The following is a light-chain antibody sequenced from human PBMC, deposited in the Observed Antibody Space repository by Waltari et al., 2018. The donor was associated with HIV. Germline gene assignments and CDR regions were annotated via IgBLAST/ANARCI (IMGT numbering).Light chain of an antibody. Sequence: QSVLTQPPSVSGTLGQRVTMSCSGSSSNIGSQSVYWYQQFPRKAPKLLIFKDDQRPAGVPARFSGLKSGTSAPLAVSGLRSEDEADYYCATWDDSLSVVIFGGGTNLTVL. J-gene: IGLJ2*01. CDR1: SSNIGSQS. V-gene: IGLV1-47*01. CDR3: ATWDDSLSVVI. CDR2: KDD.